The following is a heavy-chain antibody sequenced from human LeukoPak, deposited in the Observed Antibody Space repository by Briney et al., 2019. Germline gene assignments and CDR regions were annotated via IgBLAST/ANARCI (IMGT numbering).Heavy chain of an antibody. V-gene: IGHV4-39*01. CDR3: ARYGSGSYSDDHFQH. D-gene: IGHD3-10*01. CDR1: GASISSSNYF. Sequence: PSETLSLTCSVSGASISSSNYFWGWIRQPPGKGLEWIGSIFSSGTTYYNPSLKSRVTISVDTSKNQFSLKLTSVTAADTAVYYCARYGSGSYSDDHFQHWGQGTLVTVSS. J-gene: IGHJ1*01. CDR2: IFSSGTT.